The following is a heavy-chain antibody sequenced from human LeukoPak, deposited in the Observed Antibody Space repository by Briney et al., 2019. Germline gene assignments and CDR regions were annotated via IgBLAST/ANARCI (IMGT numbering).Heavy chain of an antibody. CDR2: INRSGST. CDR3: ARRAGYCSSTSCYRFRLDY. J-gene: IGHJ4*02. V-gene: IGHV4-34*01. Sequence: SETLSLTCAVYGGSFSGYYWSWIRQPPGKGLEWIGEINRSGSTNYNPSLKSRVTISVDTSKNQFSLKLGSVTAADTAVYYCARRAGYCSSTSCYRFRLDYWGQGTLVTVSS. CDR1: GGSFSGYY. D-gene: IGHD2-2*02.